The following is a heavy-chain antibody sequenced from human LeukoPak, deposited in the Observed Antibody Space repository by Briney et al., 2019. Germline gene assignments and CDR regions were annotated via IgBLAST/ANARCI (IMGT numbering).Heavy chain of an antibody. D-gene: IGHD1-26*01. J-gene: IGHJ4*02. Sequence: GGSLRLSCAASGFTFSSYAMHWVRQAPGKGLEWVAVISYDGSNKYYADSVKGRFTISRDNSKNTLYLQMNSLRAEDTAVYYCARDRSVGATGTVGGYWGQGTLVTVSS. CDR1: GFTFSSYA. V-gene: IGHV3-30-3*01. CDR3: ARDRSVGATGTVGGY. CDR2: ISYDGSNK.